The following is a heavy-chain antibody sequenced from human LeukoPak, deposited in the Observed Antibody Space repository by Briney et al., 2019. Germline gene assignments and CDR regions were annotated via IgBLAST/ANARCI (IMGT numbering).Heavy chain of an antibody. D-gene: IGHD5-12*01. CDR3: AKMGGEVATSGWRVEIDY. Sequence: GGSLRLSCAASGFTFSSYEMNWVRQAPGKGLEWVSYISSSGGSTYYADSVKGRFTISRDNSKNTLYLQMNTLRAEDTAVYYCAKMGGEVATSGWRVEIDYWGQGTLVTVSS. CDR1: GFTFSSYE. CDR2: ISSSGGST. J-gene: IGHJ4*02. V-gene: IGHV3-23*01.